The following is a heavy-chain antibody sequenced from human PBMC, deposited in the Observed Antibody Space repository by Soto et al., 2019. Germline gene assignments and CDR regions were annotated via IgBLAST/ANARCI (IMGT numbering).Heavy chain of an antibody. Sequence: GGSLRLSCAAFGLTVSGKKYVAWVRQAPGKGLEWISALYDVDGTYYADSVKGRFTTSSDSSKTTVYLQMNGLRPDDTAVYYCASWHEREHAYDVWGRGTTVTVSS. CDR2: LYDVDGT. CDR1: GLTVSGKKY. CDR3: ASWHEREHAYDV. D-gene: IGHD1-1*01. J-gene: IGHJ3*01. V-gene: IGHV3-53*01.